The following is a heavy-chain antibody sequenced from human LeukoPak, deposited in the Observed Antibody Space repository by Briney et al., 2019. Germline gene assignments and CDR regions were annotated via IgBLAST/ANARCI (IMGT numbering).Heavy chain of an antibody. Sequence: SETLSLTCAVSGYSISSGYYWGWIRQPPGKGLEWIGSIYHSGSTYYNPSLKSRVTISVDTSKNQFSLKLSSVTAADTAVYYCARDGHCSGGSCYSYYYYYYMDVWGKGTTVTVSS. V-gene: IGHV4-38-2*02. CDR3: ARDGHCSGGSCYSYYYYYYMDV. D-gene: IGHD2-15*01. CDR1: GYSISSGYY. CDR2: IYHSGST. J-gene: IGHJ6*03.